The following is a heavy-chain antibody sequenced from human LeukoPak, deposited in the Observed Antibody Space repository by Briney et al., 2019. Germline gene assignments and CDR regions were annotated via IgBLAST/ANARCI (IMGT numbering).Heavy chain of an antibody. J-gene: IGHJ4*02. CDR2: IDPSDSYT. V-gene: IGHV5-10-1*01. D-gene: IGHD6-13*01. CDR3: ARHPLEQQTFDY. CDR1: GSSFTSYW. Sequence: GESLKISCKGSGSSFTSYWISWVRQLPGKGLEWMGRIDPSDSYTNYSPSFQGHVTISADKSISTAYLQWSSLKASDTAMYYCARHPLEQQTFDYWGQGTLVTVSS.